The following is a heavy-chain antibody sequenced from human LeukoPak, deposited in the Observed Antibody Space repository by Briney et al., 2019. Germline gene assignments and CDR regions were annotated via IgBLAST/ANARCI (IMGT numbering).Heavy chain of an antibody. CDR3: ARYIMVRGVIRYWFDS. J-gene: IGHJ5*01. Sequence: ASVKVSCKASGYTFTGYYIHWVRQAPGQGLEWMGWINPNVGATNYALKFQGRVSLTRDTSISTAYMQLSRLRYDDTAVYYCARYIMVRGVIRYWFDSWGQGTLVTVSS. V-gene: IGHV1-2*02. D-gene: IGHD3-10*01. CDR2: INPNVGAT. CDR1: GYTFTGYY.